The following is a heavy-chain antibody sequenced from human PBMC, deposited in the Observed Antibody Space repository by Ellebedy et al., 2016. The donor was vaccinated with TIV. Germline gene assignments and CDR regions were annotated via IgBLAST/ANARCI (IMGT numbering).Heavy chain of an antibody. J-gene: IGHJ6*02. V-gene: IGHV3-48*03. CDR3: AREEVGGMDV. CDR1: GFTFSSYA. Sequence: PGGSLRLSCAASGFTFSSYAMNWVLQAPGKGLERVSYISSSSTTIYYADSVKGRFTISRDNAKNSLYLQMNSLRAEDTAVYFCAREEVGGMDVWGQGTTVTVSS. CDR2: ISSSSTTI.